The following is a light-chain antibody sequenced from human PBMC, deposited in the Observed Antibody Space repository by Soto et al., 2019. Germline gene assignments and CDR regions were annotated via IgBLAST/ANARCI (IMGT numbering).Light chain of an antibody. V-gene: IGLV1-40*01. J-gene: IGLJ7*01. Sequence: QSVLTQPPSVSGAPGQRVTISCTGSNSDIGAGYDVHWYQQVPGTAPKVLIYGNTNRPSGVPDRFSASKSGTSASLAITGLQAEDEADYYCQSHDSSLTRLFGGGTQLTVL. CDR3: QSHDSSLTRL. CDR1: NSDIGAGYD. CDR2: GNT.